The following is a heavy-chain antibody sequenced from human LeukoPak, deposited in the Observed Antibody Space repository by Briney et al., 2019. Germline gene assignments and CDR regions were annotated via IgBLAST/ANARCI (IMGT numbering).Heavy chain of an antibody. CDR2: ISYDGSNE. Sequence: GGSLRLSCAASGFTFSSYGMHWVRQAPGKGLEWVAVISYDGSNEYYADSVKGRFTISRDNSKNTLYLQMNSLRAEDTAVYYCAKDRGGNFDYWGQGTLVTVSS. J-gene: IGHJ4*02. CDR1: GFTFSSYG. CDR3: AKDRGGNFDY. V-gene: IGHV3-30*18. D-gene: IGHD4-23*01.